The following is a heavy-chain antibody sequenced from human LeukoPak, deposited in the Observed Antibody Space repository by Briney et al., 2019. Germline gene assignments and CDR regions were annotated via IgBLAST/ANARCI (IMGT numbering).Heavy chain of an antibody. CDR3: ARAGDTAMVEDAFDI. CDR2: ISYDGSNK. D-gene: IGHD5-18*01. V-gene: IGHV3-30-3*01. CDR1: GFTFSSYA. Sequence: GGSLRLSCAASGFTFSSYAMHWVRQAPGKGLEWVAVISYDGSNKYYADSVKGRFTISRDNSKNTLYLQMNSLRAEDTAVYYCARAGDTAMVEDAFDIWGQGTMVTVSS. J-gene: IGHJ3*02.